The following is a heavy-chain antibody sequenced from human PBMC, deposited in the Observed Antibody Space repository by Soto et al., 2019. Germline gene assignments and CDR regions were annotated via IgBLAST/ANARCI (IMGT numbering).Heavy chain of an antibody. J-gene: IGHJ4*02. D-gene: IGHD3-10*01. Sequence: QVQLVESGGGVVQPGRSLRLSCAASGFTFSSYGMYWVRQAPGKGLEWVAVIWYDGSNRYYADSVKGRFSISRDNSKNTLSLQMNSRRVEDTAVYYCARDGVPMGRGFIGIDYWGQGALVTVSS. CDR3: ARDGVPMGRGFIGIDY. CDR1: GFTFSSYG. CDR2: IWYDGSNR. V-gene: IGHV3-33*01.